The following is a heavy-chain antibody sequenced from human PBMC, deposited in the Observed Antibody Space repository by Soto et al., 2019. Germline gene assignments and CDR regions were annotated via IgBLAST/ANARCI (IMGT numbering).Heavy chain of an antibody. CDR3: AKEGGLSGSYYISSSYYFDY. CDR2: ISYDGSNT. V-gene: IGHV3-30*18. Sequence: GGTLRLSCVASGFTFSSYGMHWVRQAPGKGLEWVAIISYDGSNTYYADSVKGRFTISRDKSKNTLYLQMNSLRAEDTSVYYCAKEGGLSGSYYISSSYYFDYCGQGTLVTVSS. D-gene: IGHD1-26*01. CDR1: GFTFSSYG. J-gene: IGHJ4*02.